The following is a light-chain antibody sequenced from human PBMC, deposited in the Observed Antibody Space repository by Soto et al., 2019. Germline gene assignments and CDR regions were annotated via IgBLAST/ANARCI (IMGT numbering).Light chain of an antibody. CDR1: QSINSR. V-gene: IGKV1-5*03. Sequence: DIQMTQSPSTLSASVGDRVTITCRASQSINSRLAWYQQKPGKAPKLLIYKAASLESGVPSRFSGRGSGTEFTLTISSLQPDDFATYYCQQYNNYWTFGQGTKVEIK. J-gene: IGKJ1*01. CDR2: KAA. CDR3: QQYNNYWT.